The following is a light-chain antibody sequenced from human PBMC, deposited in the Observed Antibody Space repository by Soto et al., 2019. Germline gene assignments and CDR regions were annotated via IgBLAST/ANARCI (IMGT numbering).Light chain of an antibody. CDR1: SSNIGSKT. V-gene: IGLV1-44*01. Sequence: QAVVTQPPSASGTPGQRVTISCSGSSSNIGSKTVNWYQQLPGTAPKLLIYSNNQRPSGVPDRFSGSKSGTSASLAISGLQSEGEADYYCAAWDDSLNGVVFGGGTKLTVL. CDR2: SNN. CDR3: AAWDDSLNGVV. J-gene: IGLJ2*01.